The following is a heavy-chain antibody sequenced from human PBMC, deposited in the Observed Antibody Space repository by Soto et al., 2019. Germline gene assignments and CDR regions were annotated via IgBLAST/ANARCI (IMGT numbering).Heavy chain of an antibody. Sequence: QVQLVQSGAEVKNPGASVKVSRKASGYTFTSFDINWVRQATGQGLEWMGWMNPNSGNTGYAQKFQGRVTMTRNTAISTAYMERSSRRSEDTAVYYCARGPIYGSGSYLSDPWGQGTLVTVSS. CDR1: GYTFTSFD. D-gene: IGHD3-10*01. V-gene: IGHV1-8*01. J-gene: IGHJ5*02. CDR2: MNPNSGNT. CDR3: ARGPIYGSGSYLSDP.